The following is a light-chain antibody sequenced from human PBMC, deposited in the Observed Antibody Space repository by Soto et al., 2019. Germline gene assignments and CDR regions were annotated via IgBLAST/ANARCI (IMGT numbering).Light chain of an antibody. CDR3: HQCAHWPLT. CDR1: QSVTTY. J-gene: IGKJ4*01. CDR2: DAS. Sequence: EIVLPQSPATMSLSTGERATISCRASQSVTTYLAWYQQKPGQAPRLLIYDASNRSTGIPARFSGSVSGTDFTLPISSLEPEDFAVYYCHQCAHWPLTFGGGTKVEIK. V-gene: IGKV3-11*01.